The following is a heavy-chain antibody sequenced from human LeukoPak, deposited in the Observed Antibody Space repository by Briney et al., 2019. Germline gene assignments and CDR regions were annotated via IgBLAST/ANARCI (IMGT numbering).Heavy chain of an antibody. CDR3: ARGRVSSSTWYSTYYYFFYMDF. Sequence: SETLSLTCTVSGGSINSYYWSWIRQPPGKGLECIGYIHYTGSTNYNPSLKSRVTISVDTSKNQFSLKLSSVTAADTAVYFCARGRVSSSTWYSTYYYFFYMDFWGKGTTVTVSS. CDR2: IHYTGST. J-gene: IGHJ6*03. V-gene: IGHV4-59*01. CDR1: GGSINSYY. D-gene: IGHD4-11*01.